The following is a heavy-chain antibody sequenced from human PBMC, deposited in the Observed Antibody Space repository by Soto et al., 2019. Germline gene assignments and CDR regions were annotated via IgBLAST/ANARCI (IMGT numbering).Heavy chain of an antibody. V-gene: IGHV3-33*01. J-gene: IGHJ4*02. D-gene: IGHD3-3*01. Sequence: GGSLRLSCAASGFTFSSYGMHWVRQAPGKGLEWVAVIWYDGSNKYYADSVKGRFTISRDNSKNTLYLQMNSLRAEDTAVYYCARAHYDFWSGYYTEVGYWGQGTLVTVSS. CDR3: ARAHYDFWSGYYTEVGY. CDR2: IWYDGSNK. CDR1: GFTFSSYG.